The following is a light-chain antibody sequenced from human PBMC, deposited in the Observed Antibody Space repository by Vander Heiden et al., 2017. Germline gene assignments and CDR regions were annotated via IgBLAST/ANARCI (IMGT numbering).Light chain of an antibody. V-gene: IGLV1-51*01. Sequence: QSVLTQPRSGDAPPGQKVTISCSGSSSKIGNNYVSWYQQLPGTAPKLLIYDNNKRPSGIPDRFSGSKSGTSATLGITGLQTGDEADYYCGTWDSSLSAGVFGGGTKLTVL. CDR3: GTWDSSLSAGV. CDR2: DNN. CDR1: SSKIGNNY. J-gene: IGLJ3*02.